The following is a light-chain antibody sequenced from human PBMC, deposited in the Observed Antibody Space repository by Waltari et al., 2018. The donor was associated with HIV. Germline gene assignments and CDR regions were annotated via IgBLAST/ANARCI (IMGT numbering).Light chain of an antibody. CDR3: QQYDSLPFT. J-gene: IGKJ3*01. Sequence: DIQMTQSPSSLSTSVGDRVTLTCQASQDISNNLNWYQQKPGKAPKLLIYDAYNLETGVPSRFSGSGAGTDFAFTISSLQPEDIATYYCQQYDSLPFTFGPGTKVDIK. CDR1: QDISNN. CDR2: DAY. V-gene: IGKV1-33*01.